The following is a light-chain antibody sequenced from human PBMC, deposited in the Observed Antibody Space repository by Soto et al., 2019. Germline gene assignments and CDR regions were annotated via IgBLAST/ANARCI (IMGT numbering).Light chain of an antibody. J-gene: IGKJ5*01. CDR2: DAS. CDR1: QNVESY. V-gene: IGKV3-11*01. Sequence: ETVLTQSPATLSLSPGARATLSCRASQNVESYLAWYQQKPGQAPRLLVYDASNRATGIPARFSGSGFGTDFTLTISSLEPEDFAVYYCQQRKTWPPLTFGQGTRLDI. CDR3: QQRKTWPPLT.